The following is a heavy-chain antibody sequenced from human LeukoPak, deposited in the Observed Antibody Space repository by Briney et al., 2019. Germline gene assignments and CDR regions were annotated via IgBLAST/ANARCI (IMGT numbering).Heavy chain of an antibody. CDR2: ISSTSSTI. Sequence: GGSLRLSCAASGFTFSDYYMSWIRQAPGKGLERVSYISSTSSTIFFADSVKGRFTISRDNAKNSLYLQMNSLRAEDTAVYYCARDYRSGGNYRYFNYWGQGTQVTVSS. D-gene: IGHD3-16*02. V-gene: IGHV3-11*01. J-gene: IGHJ4*02. CDR1: GFTFSDYY. CDR3: ARDYRSGGNYRYFNY.